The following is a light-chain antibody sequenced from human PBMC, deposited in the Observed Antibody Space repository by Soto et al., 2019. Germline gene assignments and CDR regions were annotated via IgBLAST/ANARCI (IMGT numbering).Light chain of an antibody. V-gene: IGLV1-44*01. CDR2: SGH. Sequence: LTQPPSVSGTPGQSVTISCSGSSSNIGGQTVSWYQQLPGTAPNLLIYSGHQRPSGVPDRFSASKSGSSASLAISGLQSEDEGDYYCAAWDESLNGQVFGGGTKLTIL. CDR1: SSNIGGQT. CDR3: AAWDESLNGQV. J-gene: IGLJ3*02.